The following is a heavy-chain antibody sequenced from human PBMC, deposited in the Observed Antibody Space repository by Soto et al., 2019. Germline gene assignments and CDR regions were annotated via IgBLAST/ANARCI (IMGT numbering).Heavy chain of an antibody. CDR3: ASRRGGGEPFFAY. V-gene: IGHV3-33*01. CDR2: IWYDGTNK. Sequence: QVQLVESGGGVVQPGRSLRLSCAASGFTFNSYGMHWVRQAPGKGLEWVAVIWYDGTNKYYADSVKGRFTISRDNSNNTLYLQMNSLSAEDTAVYYCASRRGGGEPFFAYWGQGTLVTVSS. J-gene: IGHJ4*02. D-gene: IGHD3-10*01. CDR1: GFTFNSYG.